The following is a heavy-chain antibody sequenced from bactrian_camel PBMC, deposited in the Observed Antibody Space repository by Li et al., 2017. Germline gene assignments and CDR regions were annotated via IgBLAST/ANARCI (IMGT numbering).Heavy chain of an antibody. Sequence: VQLVESGGGLVQPGGSLKLSCVASGFTFSLYDMAWVRQAPGKGLEWIATINFSGATTYYEDSVKGRFTISRDNAKNTLYLQMNSLKPEDTAVYYCVRARELTALPGGFAYWGQGTQVTVS. V-gene: IGHV3S40*01. CDR3: VRARELTALPGGFAY. J-gene: IGHJ6*01. CDR2: INFSGATT. D-gene: IGHD5*01. CDR1: GFTFSLYD.